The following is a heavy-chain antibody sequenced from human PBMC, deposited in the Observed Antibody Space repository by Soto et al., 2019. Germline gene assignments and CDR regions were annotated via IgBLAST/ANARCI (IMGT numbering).Heavy chain of an antibody. Sequence: PGGSLRLSCAASGFTFSSYWMHWVRQAPGKGLVWVSRINSDGSSTSYADSVKGRFTISRDNAKNTLYLQMNSLRAEDTAVYYCARAILLAAPPDYWGQGTLVTVSS. D-gene: IGHD2-15*01. V-gene: IGHV3-74*01. CDR2: INSDGSST. CDR3: ARAILLAAPPDY. J-gene: IGHJ4*02. CDR1: GFTFSSYW.